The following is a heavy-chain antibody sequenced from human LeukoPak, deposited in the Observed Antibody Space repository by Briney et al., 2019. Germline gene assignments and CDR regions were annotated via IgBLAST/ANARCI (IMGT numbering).Heavy chain of an antibody. J-gene: IGHJ5*01. CDR1: GFTFNRYA. V-gene: IGHV3-23*01. CDR3: AKAAGYYSNWFDF. CDR2: ISGTGAST. D-gene: IGHD3-10*01. Sequence: GSLSLSCAASGFTFNRYAMNWGRPAPGKGLEWVSAISGTGASTYYADSVKGRFTISRDTSKNTLYLQMNSLRAEDTAVYYCAKAAGYYSNWFDFWGQGTLVTVSS.